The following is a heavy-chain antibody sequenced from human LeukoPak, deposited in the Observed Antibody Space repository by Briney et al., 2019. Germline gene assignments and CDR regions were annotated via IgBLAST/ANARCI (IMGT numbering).Heavy chain of an antibody. D-gene: IGHD3-22*01. CDR3: AGDLYDSGAYSSPIDY. V-gene: IGHV3-21*01. J-gene: IGHJ4*02. CDR2: ISSSSSYI. CDR1: GFTLSSYS. Sequence: TGGSLRLSCAASGFTLSSYSMNWVRQAPGKGLEWVSSISSSSSYIHSADSVRGRFTISRDNAKNSLYLQMNSLRAEGTAVYYCAGDLYDSGAYSSPIDYWGQGTLATVSS.